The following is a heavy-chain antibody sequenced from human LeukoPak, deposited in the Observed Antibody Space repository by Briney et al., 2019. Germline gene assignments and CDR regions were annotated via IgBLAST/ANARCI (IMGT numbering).Heavy chain of an antibody. CDR1: GFTFSSYA. V-gene: IGHV3-64*01. D-gene: IGHD2-2*01. J-gene: IGHJ4*02. Sequence: GGSLRLSCAASGFTFSSYAMHWVRQAPGKGLEFVSVISSNGGSTSYANSEKGRFTISRDNSKNTLYLQMSSLRAADIAVYYCARDGYCSSTSSPWAYFVFQRQATLVTVSS. CDR2: ISSNGGST. CDR3: ARDGYCSSTSSPWAYFVF.